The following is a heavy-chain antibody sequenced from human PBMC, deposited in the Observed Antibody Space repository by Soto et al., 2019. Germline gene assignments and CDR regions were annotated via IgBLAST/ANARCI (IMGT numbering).Heavy chain of an antibody. Sequence: SETLSLTYTHSGGSITNSSYHWGWIRQPPGKGLEWIGSIYYSGSTYYNPSLKSRVTISVDTSKNQFSLKLSSLTAADTAVYYCARLHSSSSWYYYDGMD. CDR2: IYYSGST. V-gene: IGHV4-39*01. J-gene: IGHJ6*01. D-gene: IGHD6-13*01. CDR3: ARLHSSSSWYYYDGMD. CDR1: GGSITNSSYH.